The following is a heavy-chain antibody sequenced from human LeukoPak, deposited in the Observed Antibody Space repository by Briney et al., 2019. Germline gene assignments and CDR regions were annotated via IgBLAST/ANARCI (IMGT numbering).Heavy chain of an antibody. J-gene: IGHJ6*03. CDR1: GYSISSGYY. CDR2: INHSGST. V-gene: IGHV4-38-2*02. CDR3: ARDSGRYYYYYMDV. D-gene: IGHD5-12*01. Sequence: SETLSLTCAVSGYSISSGYYWGWIRQPPGKGLEWIGEINHSGSTNYNPSLKSRVTISVDTSKNQFSLKLSSVTAADTAVYYCARDSGRYYYYYMDVWGKGTTVTVSS.